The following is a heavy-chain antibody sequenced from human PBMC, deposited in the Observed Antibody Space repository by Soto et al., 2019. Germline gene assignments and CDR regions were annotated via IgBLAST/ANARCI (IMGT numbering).Heavy chain of an antibody. D-gene: IGHD6-13*01. CDR3: ARVGPPGQWGQQLVVRWFDP. J-gene: IGHJ5*02. V-gene: IGHV1-18*01. CDR2: ISAYNGNT. CDR1: GYTFTSYG. Sequence: ASVKVSCKASGYTFTSYGISWVRQAPGQGLEWMGWISAYNGNTNYAQKLQGRVTMTTDTSTSTAYMELRSLRSDDTAVYYCARVGPPGQWGQQLVVRWFDPWGQGTLVTVSS.